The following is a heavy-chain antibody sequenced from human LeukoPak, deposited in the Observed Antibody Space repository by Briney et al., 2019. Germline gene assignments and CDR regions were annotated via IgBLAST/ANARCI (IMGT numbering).Heavy chain of an antibody. CDR2: ISSSSSYI. V-gene: IGHV3-21*04. J-gene: IGHJ4*02. D-gene: IGHD3-9*01. CDR1: GFTFSSYS. CDR3: ARDLSYYDTLTGRQFDY. Sequence: PGGSLRLSCAASGFTFSSYSMNWVRQAPGKGLEWVSSISSSSSYIYYADSVKGRFTISRDNAKNSLYLQMNILRAEDTAVYYCARDLSYYDTLTGRQFDYWGQGTLVTVSS.